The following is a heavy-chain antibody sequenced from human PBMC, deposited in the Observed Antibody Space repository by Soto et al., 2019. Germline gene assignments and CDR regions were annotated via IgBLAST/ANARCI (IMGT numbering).Heavy chain of an antibody. Sequence: GGSLRLSCVVSGGGVSSTYMSWVRQAPGKGLEWVSVMYEGTITYYAESVGGRFTISRDIAENTLYLQMDNLRADDTAVYSCARGRNGLDVWGQGTTVTVSS. J-gene: IGHJ6*02. CDR3: ARGRNGLDV. CDR1: GGGVSSTY. V-gene: IGHV3-53*01. CDR2: MYEGTIT.